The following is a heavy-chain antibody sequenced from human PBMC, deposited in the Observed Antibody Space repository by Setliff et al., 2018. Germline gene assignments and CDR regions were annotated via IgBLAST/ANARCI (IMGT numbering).Heavy chain of an antibody. CDR2: ITGSAAST. D-gene: IGHD2-2*01. J-gene: IGHJ4*02. Sequence: PGGSLRLSCAASGFTFSSYWMSWVRQAPGKGLEWVSAITGSAASTFYADSVKGRFTISRDNSKNTLYLQMNSLRAEDTAIYYCAKDWNPSTYWYTDYFDSWGQGTLVTVSS. CDR1: GFTFSSYW. CDR3: AKDWNPSTYWYTDYFDS. V-gene: IGHV3-23*01.